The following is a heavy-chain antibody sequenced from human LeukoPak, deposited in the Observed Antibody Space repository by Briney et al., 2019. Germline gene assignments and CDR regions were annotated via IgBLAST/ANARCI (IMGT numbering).Heavy chain of an antibody. CDR1: GFTVSSNY. D-gene: IGHD6-19*01. CDR3: ARGGSGWSSLDY. V-gene: IGHV3-11*04. J-gene: IGHJ4*02. CDR2: ISSSGSTI. Sequence: GGSLRLSCAASGFTVSSNYMSWVRQAPGKGLEWVSYISSSGSTIYYAASVKGRFTISRDNAKNSLYLQMNSLRAEDTAVYYCARGGSGWSSLDYWGQGTLVTVSS.